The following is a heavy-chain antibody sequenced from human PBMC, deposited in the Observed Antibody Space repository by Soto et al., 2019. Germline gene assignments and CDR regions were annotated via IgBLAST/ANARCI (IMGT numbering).Heavy chain of an antibody. D-gene: IGHD4-17*01. CDR1: GFTFSSYA. J-gene: IGHJ4*02. CDR2: ISGSGGST. Sequence: GGSLRLSCAASGFTFSSYAMSWVRQAPGKGLEWVSAISGSGGSTYYADSVKGRFTISRDNSKNTLYLQMNSLRAEDTAVYYCAKDGSYYGGNYYYFDYWGQGTLVTVSS. V-gene: IGHV3-23*01. CDR3: AKDGSYYGGNYYYFDY.